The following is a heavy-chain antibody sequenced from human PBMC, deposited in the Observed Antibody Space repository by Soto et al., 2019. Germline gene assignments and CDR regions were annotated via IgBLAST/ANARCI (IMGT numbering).Heavy chain of an antibody. V-gene: IGHV4-34*01. CDR1: GGSFSGYY. D-gene: IGHD2-8*02. Sequence: SETLSLTCAVYGGSFSGYYWSWIRQPPGKGLEWIGEINHSGSTNYNPSLKSRVTISVDTSKNQFSLKLSSVTAADTAVYYCARTRGLRHHSHFRMDVWGQGATVTCSS. CDR3: ARTRGLRHHSHFRMDV. J-gene: IGHJ6*02. CDR2: INHSGST.